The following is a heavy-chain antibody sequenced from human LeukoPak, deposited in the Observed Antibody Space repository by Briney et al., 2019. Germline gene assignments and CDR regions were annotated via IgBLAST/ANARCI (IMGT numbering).Heavy chain of an antibody. CDR3: AKDRGTSSSAYGMDV. CDR1: GYTFTSYY. V-gene: IGHV1-46*01. J-gene: IGHJ6*02. CDR2: INPSGGST. Sequence: ASVNVSCKASGYTFTSYYMHWVRQAPGQGLEWMGIINPSGGSTSYAQKFQGRVTMTRDTSTSTVYMELSSLRAEDTAVYYCAKDRGTSSSAYGMDVWGQGTTVTVSS. D-gene: IGHD6-6*01.